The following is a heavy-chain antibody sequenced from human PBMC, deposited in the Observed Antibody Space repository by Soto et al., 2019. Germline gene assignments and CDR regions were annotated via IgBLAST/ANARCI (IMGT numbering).Heavy chain of an antibody. CDR1: GGTFSSYT. CDR2: IIPILCIA. V-gene: IGHV1-69*02. J-gene: IGHJ4*02. CDR3: ARQAGDDKTFDY. Sequence: QVQLVQSGAEVKKPGSSVKVSCKASGGTFSSYTISWVRQAHGQGLEWMGRIIPILCIANYAQRFQGIFTITADKSTSTAYMELSSLRSEDTAVYYCARQAGDDKTFDYWGQGTLVTVSS. D-gene: IGHD1-1*01.